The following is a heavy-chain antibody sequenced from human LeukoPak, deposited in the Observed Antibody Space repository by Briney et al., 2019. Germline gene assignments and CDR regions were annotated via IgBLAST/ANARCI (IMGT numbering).Heavy chain of an antibody. CDR2: IRTAGDA. J-gene: IGHJ4*02. Sequence: GGSLRLSCATSGFTFSRSDMHWVRQVPGKGLEWVSTIRTAGDAFFPDSVRGRFTVSRENGKNSVYLQMHSLRAGDTAVYYCARGSDIENYYFGDWGQGTLVTVSS. D-gene: IGHD2-15*01. V-gene: IGHV3-13*01. CDR1: GFTFSRSD. CDR3: ARGSDIENYYFGD.